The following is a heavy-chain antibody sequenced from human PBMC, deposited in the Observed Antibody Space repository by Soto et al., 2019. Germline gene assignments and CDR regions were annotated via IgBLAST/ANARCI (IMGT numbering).Heavy chain of an antibody. CDR1: GYTFTSYD. D-gene: IGHD6-6*01. V-gene: IGHV1-8*01. CDR2: MNPNSGNT. CDR3: AREGSGSSSETYYYYYMDV. Sequence: ASVKVSCKASGYTFTSYDINWVRQATGQGLEWMGWMNPNSGNTGYAQKFQGRVTMTRNTSISTAYMELSSLRSEDTAVYYCAREGSGSSSETYYYYYMDVWGKGTTVTVSS. J-gene: IGHJ6*03.